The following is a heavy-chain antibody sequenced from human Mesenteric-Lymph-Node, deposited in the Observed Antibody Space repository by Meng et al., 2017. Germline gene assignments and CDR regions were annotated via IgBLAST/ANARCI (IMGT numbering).Heavy chain of an antibody. CDR1: GFTFSDYY. Sequence: GESLKISCAASGFTFSDYYMNWVRQAPGKGLEWVSSISSSSTIYYTDSVRGRFTISRDNAKNSLYLQMNSLRAEDTAVYYCAADHRLGEFLFDYWGQGTLVTVSS. V-gene: IGHV3-69-1*01. D-gene: IGHD3-16*01. J-gene: IGHJ4*02. CDR3: AADHRLGEFLFDY. CDR2: ISSSSTI.